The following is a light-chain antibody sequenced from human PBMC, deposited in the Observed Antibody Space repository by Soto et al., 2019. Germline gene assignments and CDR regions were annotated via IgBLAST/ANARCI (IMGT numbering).Light chain of an antibody. CDR1: QSVRSY. CDR3: QQHTNWPPLT. V-gene: IGKV3-11*01. Sequence: EVVLTQSPATLSLSPGERATLSCRASQSVRSYLAWFQHKPGQAPRLLIYDASNMATGIPGRFSGSGFGTDFTITTSSIEPEDFGVYYCQQHTNWPPLTFGGGTRVEIK. CDR2: DAS. J-gene: IGKJ4*01.